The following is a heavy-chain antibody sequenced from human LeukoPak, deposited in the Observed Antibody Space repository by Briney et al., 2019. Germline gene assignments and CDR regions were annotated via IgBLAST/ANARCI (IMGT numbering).Heavy chain of an antibody. CDR1: GFTISNAW. J-gene: IGHJ4*02. V-gene: IGHV3-15*01. D-gene: IGHD2/OR15-2a*01. CDR2: IKSKTDGGTT. CDR3: TSTYYFQIAVDHPV. Sequence: GGSLRLSCAASGFTISNAWMSWVRQAPGKGLEWVGHIKSKTDGGTTDYAAPVKSRFTISRDDSKNTLYLQMNSLKTEDTAVYYCTSTYYFQIAVDHPVWGQGTLVTVSS.